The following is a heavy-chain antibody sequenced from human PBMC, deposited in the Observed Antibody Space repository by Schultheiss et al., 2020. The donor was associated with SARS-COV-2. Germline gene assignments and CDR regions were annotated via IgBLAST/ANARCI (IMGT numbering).Heavy chain of an antibody. J-gene: IGHJ6*03. Sequence: SETLSLTCTVSGGSISSYYWSWIRQPPGKGLEWIGYIYYSGSTNYNPSLKSRVTISVDTSKNQFSLKLSSVTAADTAVYYCARGGVAAAGYYYMDVWGKGTTVTVSS. CDR3: ARGGVAAAGYYYMDV. V-gene: IGHV4-59*01. D-gene: IGHD6-13*01. CDR1: GGSISSYY. CDR2: IYYSGST.